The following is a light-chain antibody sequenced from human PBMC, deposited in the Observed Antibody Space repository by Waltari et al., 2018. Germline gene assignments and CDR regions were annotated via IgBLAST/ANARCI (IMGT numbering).Light chain of an antibody. CDR3: LQDYNYPLS. J-gene: IGKJ2*01. V-gene: IGKV1-6*01. Sequence: AIQMTQSPSSLSASVGDRVTITCRASQGIRNDLGWYQQKPGEARKLLIYTASSLQSGVPSWFSGRRSGTDFTLTISSLQPEDFATYYCLQDYNYPLSFGQGTKLEIK. CDR1: QGIRND. CDR2: TAS.